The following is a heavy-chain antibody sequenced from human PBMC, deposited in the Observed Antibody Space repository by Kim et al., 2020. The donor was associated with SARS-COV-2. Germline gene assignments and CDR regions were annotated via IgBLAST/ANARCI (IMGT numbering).Heavy chain of an antibody. Sequence: NTSHKRRVTITVDTSKNQFPLKLSSVPATDTAVYYCARLKTSDYYYGMDVWGQGTTVTVSS. V-gene: IGHV4-39*01. CDR3: ARLKTSDYYYGMDV. J-gene: IGHJ6*02.